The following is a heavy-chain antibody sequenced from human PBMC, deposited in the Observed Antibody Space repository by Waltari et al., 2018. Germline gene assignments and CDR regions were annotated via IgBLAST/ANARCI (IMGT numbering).Heavy chain of an antibody. CDR3: ARGSGSSSSYYYYGMDV. CDR1: GGTFSSYA. J-gene: IGHJ6*02. CDR2: ISPIVGTA. D-gene: IGHD6-6*01. V-gene: IGHV1-69*01. Sequence: QVQLVQSGAEVKKPGSSVKVSCKASGGTFSSYAISWVRQAPGQGLEWMGGISPIVGTANYAQKFQGRVTITADESTSTAYMELSSLRSEDTAVYYCARGSGSSSSYYYYGMDVWGQGTTVTVSS.